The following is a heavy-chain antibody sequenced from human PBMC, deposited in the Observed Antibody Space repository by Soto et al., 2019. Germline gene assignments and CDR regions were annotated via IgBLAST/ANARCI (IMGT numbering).Heavy chain of an antibody. D-gene: IGHD5-18*01. CDR2: ISTSNSNT. CDR1: GYTFTNYG. Sequence: QVQLVQSGGEVKKPGAAVMVSCKASGYTFTNYGISWVRQAPGQGLEWMGWISTSNSNTAYARKFQDRVTMTTDTSTSTAYMELRSLRPDDTAVYYCARPPQVTRSYYFNGLDVWGQGTTVTVSS. CDR3: ARPPQVTRSYYFNGLDV. V-gene: IGHV1-18*01. J-gene: IGHJ6*02.